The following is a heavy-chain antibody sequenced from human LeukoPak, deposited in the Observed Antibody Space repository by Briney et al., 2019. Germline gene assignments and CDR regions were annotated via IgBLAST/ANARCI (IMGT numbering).Heavy chain of an antibody. CDR2: INPSGGST. CDR1: GYTFTSYY. D-gene: IGHD3-22*01. J-gene: IGHJ3*02. CDR3: ARSDDYYDSSGIDAFDI. V-gene: IGHV1-46*01. Sequence: ASVKLSCKASGYTFTSYYMHWVRQAPGQGLEWMGIINPSGGSTSYAQKFQGRVTMTRDTSTSTVYMELSSLRSEDTAVYYCARSDDYYDSSGIDAFDIWGQGTMVTVSS.